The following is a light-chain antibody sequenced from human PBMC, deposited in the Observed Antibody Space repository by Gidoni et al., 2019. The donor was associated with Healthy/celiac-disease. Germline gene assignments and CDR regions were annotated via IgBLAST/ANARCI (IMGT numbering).Light chain of an antibody. V-gene: IGKV1-27*01. CDR2: AAS. J-gene: IGKJ3*01. Sequence: DIQMTPSPSSLSASVGDRVTITCRASQGISNYFAWYQQKPGKVPKLLIYAASTLQSGVPSRFSGSGSGTDFTLTISSLQPEDVATYYCQKYNSAPPGFTFGPGTKVDIK. CDR1: QGISNY. CDR3: QKYNSAPPGFT.